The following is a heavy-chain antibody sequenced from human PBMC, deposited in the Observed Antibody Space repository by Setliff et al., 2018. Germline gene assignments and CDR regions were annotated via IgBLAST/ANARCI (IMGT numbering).Heavy chain of an antibody. V-gene: IGHV4-28*03. J-gene: IGHJ3*01. CDR1: GFSITNGYY. CDR2: IFSDGTT. Sequence: SETLSLTCAVSGFSITNGYYWGWIRQSPGKQLEWIGYIFSDGTTYYNPSLKSRVAMSVDTSKKQFSLGLSAVTAADTAKYYCARAPLDYSSRAFDFWGQGTMVTVSS. CDR3: ARAPLDYSSRAFDF. D-gene: IGHD2-15*01.